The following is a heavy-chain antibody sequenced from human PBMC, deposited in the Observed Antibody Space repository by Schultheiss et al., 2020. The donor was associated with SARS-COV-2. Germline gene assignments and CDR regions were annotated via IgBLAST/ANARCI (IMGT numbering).Heavy chain of an antibody. V-gene: IGHV4-31*03. CDR3: ARGGSGYYGMDV. Sequence: SQTLSLTCTVSGGSISSSSYYWGWIRQPPGKGLEWIGYIYYSGSTYYNPSLKSRVTISVDTSKNQFSLKLSSVTAADTAVYYCARGGSGYYGMDVWGQGTTVTVSS. CDR1: GGSISSSSYY. J-gene: IGHJ6*02. CDR2: IYYSGST. D-gene: IGHD3-22*01.